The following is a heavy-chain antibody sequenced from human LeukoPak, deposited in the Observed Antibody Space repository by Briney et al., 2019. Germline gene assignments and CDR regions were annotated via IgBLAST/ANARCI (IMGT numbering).Heavy chain of an antibody. Sequence: PSETLSLTCTVPGGSTSSYYGSWIRLPPGKGLEWIGYIYHTGATYYNPSLKSRVTISLDASKTQFSLKLSSVTAADAAVYYCARAGYSYGTGYYFNYWGQGALVTVSS. CDR2: IYHTGAT. J-gene: IGHJ4*02. V-gene: IGHV4-59*01. CDR3: ARAGYSYGTGYYFNY. D-gene: IGHD5-18*01. CDR1: GGSTSSYY.